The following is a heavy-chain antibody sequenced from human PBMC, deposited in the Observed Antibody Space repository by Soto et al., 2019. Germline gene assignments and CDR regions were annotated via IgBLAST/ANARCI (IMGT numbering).Heavy chain of an antibody. V-gene: IGHV1-46*01. CDR2: INPSGGST. CDR3: ARGRTILGVVTVGMDV. Sequence: QVQLVQSGAEVKKPGASVKVSCKASGYTFTSYYMHWVRQAPGQGLEWMGIINPSGGSTSYAQKFQGRVTMTRDTSTSTVYMELSSLRSEDTAVYYCARGRTILGVVTVGMDVWGQGTTVTVSS. CDR1: GYTFTSYY. D-gene: IGHD3-3*01. J-gene: IGHJ6*02.